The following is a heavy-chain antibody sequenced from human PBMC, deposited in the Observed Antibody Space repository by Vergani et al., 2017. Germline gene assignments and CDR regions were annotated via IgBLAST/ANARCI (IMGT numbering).Heavy chain of an antibody. CDR3: ARDRVGATGFDY. D-gene: IGHD1-26*01. J-gene: IGHJ4*02. Sequence: QVQLQESGPGLVKPSETLSLTCTVSGGSISSYYWSWIRQPPGKRLEWIRYIYYSGSTNYNPSLKSRVTIAVDTSKNQFSLKLSSVTAADTAMYYCARDRVGATGFDYWGQGTLVTVSS. V-gene: IGHV4-59*01. CDR2: IYYSGST. CDR1: GGSISSYY.